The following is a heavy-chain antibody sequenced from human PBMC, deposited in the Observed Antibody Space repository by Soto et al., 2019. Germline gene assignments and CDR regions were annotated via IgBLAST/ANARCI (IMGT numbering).Heavy chain of an antibody. D-gene: IGHD4-17*01. V-gene: IGHV3-23*01. CDR2: ISASGDNT. J-gene: IGHJ4*02. CDR3: AKGTFYGNHLFDF. CDR1: EFTFSDYA. Sequence: GGSLRLSCAASEFTFSDYAMSWVRQAPGKGLEWVLGISASGDNTYSADSVKGRFTISRDNSKNTLYLQMNSLRAEDTAVYYCAKGTFYGNHLFDFWGQGTLVTVSS.